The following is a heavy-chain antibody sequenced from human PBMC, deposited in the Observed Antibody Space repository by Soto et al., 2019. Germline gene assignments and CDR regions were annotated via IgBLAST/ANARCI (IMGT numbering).Heavy chain of an antibody. CDR3: ARGSGYHNY. CDR2: IYPSDSDT. D-gene: IGHD5-12*01. V-gene: IGHV5-51*01. J-gene: IGHJ4*02. Sequence: GESLKISCKGSGYPFTTNWIAWVRQMPGKGLERMGIIYPSDSDTTYSPSFRGQVTISVDKSTSTAYLQWSSLKASDTAIYYCARGSGYHNYWGQGTLVTVSS. CDR1: GYPFTTNW.